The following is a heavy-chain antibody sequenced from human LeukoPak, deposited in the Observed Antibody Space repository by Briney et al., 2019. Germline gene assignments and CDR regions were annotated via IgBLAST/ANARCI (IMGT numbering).Heavy chain of an antibody. D-gene: IGHD3-22*01. V-gene: IGHV4-59*01. CDR1: GDSLSTYY. CDR3: ARASGGYFNNWFDP. Sequence: SKTLSLTCTVSGDSLSTYYWSWIRQPPGKGLEWMGYIYYTGTTSYNPSLKSRVTISVDTSKNQFSLRLSSVTAADTAVYYCARASGGYFNNWFDPWGQGTLVTVSS. CDR2: IYYTGTT. J-gene: IGHJ5*02.